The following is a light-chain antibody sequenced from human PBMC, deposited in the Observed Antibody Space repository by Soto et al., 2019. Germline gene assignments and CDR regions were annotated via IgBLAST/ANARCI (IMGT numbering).Light chain of an antibody. V-gene: IGKV3-20*01. CDR1: QSVSSSY. CDR2: GAS. Sequence: EIVLTHSPGTLSFSPLEIATLSFSASQSVSSSYLAWYQQKPGQAPRLLIYGASSRATGIPDRFSGSGSGTDFTLTISRLEPEDFAVYYCQQYGSSQTWKFGQGTKVDIK. CDR3: QQYGSSQTWK. J-gene: IGKJ1*01.